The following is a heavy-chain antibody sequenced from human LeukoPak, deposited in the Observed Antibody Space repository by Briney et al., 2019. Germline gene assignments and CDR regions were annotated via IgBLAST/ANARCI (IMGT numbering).Heavy chain of an antibody. Sequence: SQTLSLTCAISGDSVSSNSATWIWLRQSPSRGLEWLGRTYYSSKWYNDYGLSVRSRITVNPDTSTNQFSLQLNPVTPEDTAVYYCARAPHGSGCDYWSQGTLVTVSS. D-gene: IGHD6-19*01. CDR1: GDSVSSNSAT. CDR3: ARAPHGSGCDY. CDR2: TYYSSKWYN. V-gene: IGHV6-1*01. J-gene: IGHJ4*02.